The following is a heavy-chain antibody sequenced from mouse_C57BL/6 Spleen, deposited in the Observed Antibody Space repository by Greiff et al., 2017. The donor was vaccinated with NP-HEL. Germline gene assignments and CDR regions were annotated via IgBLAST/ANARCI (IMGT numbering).Heavy chain of an antibody. D-gene: IGHD1-1*01. CDR2: IDPENGDT. Sequence: VQLQQSGAELVRPGASVKLSCTASGFNIKDYYMHWVKQRPEQGLEWIGWIDPENGDTEYASKFQGKATITADTSSNTAYLQLSSLTSEDTAVYYCTTPHYYGSSYEDYWGQGTTLTVSS. CDR1: GFNIKDYY. J-gene: IGHJ2*01. V-gene: IGHV14-4*01. CDR3: TTPHYYGSSYEDY.